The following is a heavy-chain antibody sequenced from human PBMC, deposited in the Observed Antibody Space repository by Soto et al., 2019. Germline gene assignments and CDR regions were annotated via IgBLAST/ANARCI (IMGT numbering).Heavy chain of an antibody. V-gene: IGHV4-31*03. Sequence: SETLSLTCTVSGGSISSGGYYWSWIRQHPGKGLEWIGYIYYSGSTYYNPPLKSRVTISVDTSKNQFSLKLSSVTAADTAVYYFVRHFSVDYFDYRGQTALGTGSS. J-gene: IGHJ4*02. CDR1: GGSISSGGYY. CDR2: IYYSGST. CDR3: VRHFSVDYFDY.